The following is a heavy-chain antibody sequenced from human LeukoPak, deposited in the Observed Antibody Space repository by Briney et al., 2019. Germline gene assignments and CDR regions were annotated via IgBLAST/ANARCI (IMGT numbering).Heavy chain of an antibody. D-gene: IGHD6-6*01. CDR2: ISFDGSNK. Sequence: GGSLRLSCAASGFSFSSYTMHWVRQAPGKGLEWLAGISFDGSNKYYADSVEGRFTISRDNSKNMLYLQMNSLRAEDTAVYYCARDPYSSSSVFFYYYMNVWGKGTTVTVSS. V-gene: IGHV3-30-3*01. J-gene: IGHJ6*03. CDR3: ARDPYSSSSVFFYYYMNV. CDR1: GFSFSSYT.